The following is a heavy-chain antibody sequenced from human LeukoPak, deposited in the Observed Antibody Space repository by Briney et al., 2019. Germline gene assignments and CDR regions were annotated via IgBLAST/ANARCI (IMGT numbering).Heavy chain of an antibody. J-gene: IGHJ4*02. CDR1: GGSISSYY. CDR2: IYYSGST. Sequence: SETLSLTCTVSGGSISSYYWSWIRQPPGKALEWIGYIYYSGSTNYNPSLKSRVTISVDTSKNQFSLKLSSVTAADTAVYYCARGLTAMVLPFDYWGQGTLVTVSS. CDR3: ARGLTAMVLPFDY. V-gene: IGHV4-59*01. D-gene: IGHD5-18*01.